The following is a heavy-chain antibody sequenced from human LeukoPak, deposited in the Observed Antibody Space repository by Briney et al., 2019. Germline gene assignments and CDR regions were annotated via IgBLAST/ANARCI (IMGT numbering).Heavy chain of an antibody. CDR1: KFTFSTYA. Sequence: GGSLRLSCAASKFTFSTYAMNWVRQAPGKGLEWVAFIRYDGSNKYYADSVKGRFTISRDNSKNTLYLQMNSLRAEDTAVYYCAKDALPYGSGSYEDYWGQGTLVTVSS. CDR2: IRYDGSNK. D-gene: IGHD3-10*01. V-gene: IGHV3-30*02. CDR3: AKDALPYGSGSYEDY. J-gene: IGHJ4*02.